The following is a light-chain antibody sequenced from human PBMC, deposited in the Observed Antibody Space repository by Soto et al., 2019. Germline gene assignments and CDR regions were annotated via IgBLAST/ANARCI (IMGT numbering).Light chain of an antibody. CDR2: EVS. Sequence: QCSLAQPPSASGSRGQSFTISCTGTMSDALGYNYVSWYQQHPGKAPKLMIYEVSKRPPGVPNRFSGSKSGNTASLTISGLQAEDEAEYYCSSYTNINTRACVFGTGTKVTVL. CDR1: MSDALGYNY. J-gene: IGLJ1*01. CDR3: SSYTNINTRACV. V-gene: IGLV2-8*01.